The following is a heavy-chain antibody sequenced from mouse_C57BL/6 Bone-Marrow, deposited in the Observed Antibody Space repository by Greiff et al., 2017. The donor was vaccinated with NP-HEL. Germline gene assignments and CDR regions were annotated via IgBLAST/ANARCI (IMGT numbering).Heavy chain of an antibody. CDR2: IWSGGST. D-gene: IGHD2-2*01. V-gene: IGHV2-2*01. J-gene: IGHJ4*01. CDR3: ARTLYGYLYAMDY. CDR1: GFSLTSYG. Sequence: VKVVESGPGLVQPSQSLSITCTVSGFSLTSYGVHWVRQSPGKGLEWLGVIWSGGSTDYNAAFISRLSISKDNSKSQVFFKMNSLQADDTAIYYCARTLYGYLYAMDYWGQGTSVTVSS.